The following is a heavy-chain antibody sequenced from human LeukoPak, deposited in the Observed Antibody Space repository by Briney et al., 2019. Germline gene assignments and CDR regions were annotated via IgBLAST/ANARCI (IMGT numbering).Heavy chain of an antibody. CDR3: ARAPAPYYYDSSGYFFDY. V-gene: IGHV4-59*01. Sequence: SETLSLTCAVYGGSFSGYYWSWIRQPPGKGLEWIGYIYYSGSTNYNPSLKSRVTISVDTSKNQFSLKLSSVTAADTAVYYCARAPAPYYYDSSGYFFDYWGQGTLVTVSS. D-gene: IGHD3-22*01. J-gene: IGHJ4*02. CDR1: GGSFSGYY. CDR2: IYYSGST.